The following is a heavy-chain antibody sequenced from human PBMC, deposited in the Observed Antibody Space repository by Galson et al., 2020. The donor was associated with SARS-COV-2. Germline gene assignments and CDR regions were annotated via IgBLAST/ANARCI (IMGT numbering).Heavy chain of an antibody. CDR3: ARQGVWWYSDL. Sequence: SETLSLTCTVSGGSISSSGYYWGWIRQPPGKGLEWVGTIHYTGSSYYNPSLKSRVSTSVDTSKNQFSLKVMSVTAADTALYYCARQGVWWYSDLWGGGPLVTFPS. CDR1: GGSISSSGYY. V-gene: IGHV4-39*07. J-gene: IGHJ2*01. CDR2: IHYTGSS. D-gene: IGHD3-16*01.